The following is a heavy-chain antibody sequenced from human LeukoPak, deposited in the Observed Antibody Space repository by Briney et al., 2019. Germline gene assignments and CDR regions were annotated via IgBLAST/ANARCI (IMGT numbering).Heavy chain of an antibody. CDR1: GFSFSTFA. Sequence: GGSLRLSCAASGFSFSTFAMSWVRQGPATGLEWVSGIRGNGETFYSASAKGRFTLSSDCSRNKVYFQLNNRRVEDTAIYYCAKASWVSSTDAVRWGQGTLVTVSS. J-gene: IGHJ4*02. V-gene: IGHV3-23*01. CDR3: AKASWVSSTDAVR. CDR2: IRGNGET. D-gene: IGHD3-16*01.